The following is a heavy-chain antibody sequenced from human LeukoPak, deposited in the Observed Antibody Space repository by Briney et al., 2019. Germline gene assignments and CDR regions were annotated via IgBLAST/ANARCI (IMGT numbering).Heavy chain of an antibody. V-gene: IGHV4-38-2*01. CDR1: GYSICSGYY. D-gene: IGHD2-21*02. CDR3: ARVSGDDSGHFHL. Sequence: SETLSLTCAVSGYSICSGYYWGWIRQPPGKGLEWIGSIYHTKTTSYNPSLTSRVTISVDTSKSQFSLGLSSVTAADTAVYYCARVSGDDSGHFHLWGQGTLVTVSS. J-gene: IGHJ1*01. CDR2: IYHTKTT.